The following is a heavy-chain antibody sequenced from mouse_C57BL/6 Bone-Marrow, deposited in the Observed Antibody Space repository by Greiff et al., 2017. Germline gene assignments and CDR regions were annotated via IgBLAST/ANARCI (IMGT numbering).Heavy chain of an antibody. CDR3: ARFITTVVATSYFDY. CDR1: GYTFTSYG. D-gene: IGHD1-1*01. V-gene: IGHV1-81*01. CDR2: IYPRSGNT. Sequence: QVQLQQSGAELARPGASVKLSCKASGYTFTSYGISWVKQRTGQGLEWIGEIYPRSGNTYYNEKFKGKATLTADKSSSTAYMELRSLTSEDSAVYFCARFITTVVATSYFDYWGQGTTLTVSS. J-gene: IGHJ2*01.